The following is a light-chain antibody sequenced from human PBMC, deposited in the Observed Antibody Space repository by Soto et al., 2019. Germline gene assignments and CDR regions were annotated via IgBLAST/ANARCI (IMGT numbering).Light chain of an antibody. Sequence: EVVVTQSPATLSLSPGERASLSCRTSQNVNSNLAWYQQKPGQAPRLLIYAASTRAAGIPARFSGSGSATEFTLTISSLQSEDFAVYCCQQYDDWPPWTFGQGTKVESK. V-gene: IGKV3D-15*01. CDR2: AAS. CDR1: QNVNSN. J-gene: IGKJ1*01. CDR3: QQYDDWPPWT.